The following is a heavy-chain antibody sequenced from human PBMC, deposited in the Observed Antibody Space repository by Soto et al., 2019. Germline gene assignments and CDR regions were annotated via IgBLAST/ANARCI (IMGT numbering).Heavy chain of an antibody. J-gene: IGHJ4*02. CDR1: GFIFSSYT. Sequence: GGSLRLSCASSGFIFSSYTMHWVRQAPGKGLEWVGVITYDGSNQYYADSVKGRFTISRDNSRNMLFLQMNSLRPDDTAVYYCARAPSGSYPEFDYWGQGTLVTVSS. CDR2: ITYDGSNQ. V-gene: IGHV3-30-3*01. CDR3: ARAPSGSYPEFDY. D-gene: IGHD1-26*01.